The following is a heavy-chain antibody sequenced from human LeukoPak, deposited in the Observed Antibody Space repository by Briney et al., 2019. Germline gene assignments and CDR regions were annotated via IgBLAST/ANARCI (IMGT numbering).Heavy chain of an antibody. Sequence: KSSETLSLTCTVSDGSISSGAYYCSWVRQPPGKGLEWIGYIYHSGTTYYNPSLKSRVTISLDKSKNQFSLQLSSVTAADTAVYYCAGTAGARSAFDIWGQGTMVTVSS. CDR2: IYHSGTT. V-gene: IGHV4-30-2*01. CDR3: AGTAGARSAFDI. J-gene: IGHJ3*02. D-gene: IGHD1-26*01. CDR1: DGSISSGAYY.